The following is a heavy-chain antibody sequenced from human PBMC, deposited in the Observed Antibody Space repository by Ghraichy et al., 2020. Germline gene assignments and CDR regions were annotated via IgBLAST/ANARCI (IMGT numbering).Heavy chain of an antibody. V-gene: IGHV3-15*01. J-gene: IGHJ4*02. Sequence: GGSLRLSCAASGFIFSEDWMNWIRQAPGKGLEWVGCIKSNTDGGTSDYAAPVKGRFSISRDDAKNTLYLKLNSLKTEATAVYYCSADEHDSSGYFRTCYWGQGALVTVSS. CDR3: SADEHDSSGYFRTCY. D-gene: IGHD3-22*01. CDR2: IKSNTDGGTS. CDR1: GFIFSEDW.